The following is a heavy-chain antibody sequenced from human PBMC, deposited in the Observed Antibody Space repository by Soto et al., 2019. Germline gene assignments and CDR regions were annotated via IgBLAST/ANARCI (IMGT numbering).Heavy chain of an antibody. CDR3: ARSVGSSSWYGGDYGMDV. Sequence: LXLSCAASGCTFSSYCMHWVRQAPGKGLEWVAVISYDGSNKYYADSVKGRFTISRDNSKNTLYLQMNSLRAEDTAVYYCARSVGSSSWYGGDYGMDVWGQGTTVTVSS. CDR2: ISYDGSNK. CDR1: GCTFSSYC. V-gene: IGHV3-30*03. J-gene: IGHJ6*02. D-gene: IGHD6-13*01.